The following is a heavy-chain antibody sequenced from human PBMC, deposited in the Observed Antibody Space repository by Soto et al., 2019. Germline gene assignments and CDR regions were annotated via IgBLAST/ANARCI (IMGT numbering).Heavy chain of an antibody. D-gene: IGHD7-27*01. V-gene: IGHV4-34*01. CDR1: GGSLSDSF. Sequence: PSETLSLTCTVSGGSLSDSFWNWIRQPPGKGLEWIGEIHHSGISNYNPSLKSRVTMSVDTSKNQFSLKMTSVTAADTAVYYCAVTGTYNCFDPWGQGTLVTVS. CDR2: IHHSGIS. CDR3: AVTGTYNCFDP. J-gene: IGHJ5*02.